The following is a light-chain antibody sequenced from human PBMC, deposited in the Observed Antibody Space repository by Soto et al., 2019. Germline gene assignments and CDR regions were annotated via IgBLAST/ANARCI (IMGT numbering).Light chain of an antibody. CDR3: QQYNNWPWT. Sequence: EIVMTQSPATLSVSPGERATLSCGASQSFSTSLAWYQQKPGQAPRLLIYGASTRATGIPARFSGSGSGTEFTLTISSLQSEDFVVYYCQQYNNWPWTFGRGTKVDIK. CDR2: GAS. V-gene: IGKV3-15*01. CDR1: QSFSTS. J-gene: IGKJ1*01.